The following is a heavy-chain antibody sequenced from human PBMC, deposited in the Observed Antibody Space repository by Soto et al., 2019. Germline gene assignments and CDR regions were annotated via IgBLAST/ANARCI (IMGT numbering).Heavy chain of an antibody. V-gene: IGHV4-34*01. Sequence: QVQLQQWGAGLLKPSETLSLTCAVYGGSFSGYYWSWIRQPPGKGLEWIGEINHSGRTNYNTSLKRRVTTSVETSKNQFSLKLSAGTAADPAVYYCARGLSGWYGNYYYYYVMDVWGQGTTVTVSS. CDR1: GGSFSGYY. CDR2: INHSGRT. J-gene: IGHJ6*02. CDR3: ARGLSGWYGNYYYYYVMDV. D-gene: IGHD6-19*01.